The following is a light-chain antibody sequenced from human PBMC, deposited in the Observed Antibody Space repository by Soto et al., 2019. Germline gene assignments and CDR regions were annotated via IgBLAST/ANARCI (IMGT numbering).Light chain of an antibody. Sequence: DIQMTQSPSTLSASVGDRVTITCRASQRISGWLAWYQQKRGKAPKLLIYDASSLESGVPSRFSGSGSGTEFTLTISSLQPDDFATYYCQQYDTYSPNTFGQGTKVEVQ. CDR1: QRISGW. V-gene: IGKV1-5*01. J-gene: IGKJ2*01. CDR3: QQYDTYSPNT. CDR2: DAS.